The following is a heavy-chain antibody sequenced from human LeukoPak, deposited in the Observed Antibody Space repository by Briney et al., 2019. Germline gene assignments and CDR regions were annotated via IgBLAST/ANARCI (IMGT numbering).Heavy chain of an antibody. J-gene: IGHJ4*02. CDR2: IYASGST. Sequence: SETLSLTCSVSGGSISNYYWNWLRQPAGKGLEWIGRIYASGSTNYNPSLKSRVTIFMDKSKNHFSLNLKSVTAADTAFYYCARDFYGDDGHHPFDYWGQGIQVTVSS. D-gene: IGHD2/OR15-2a*01. CDR1: GGSISNYY. CDR3: ARDFYGDDGHHPFDY. V-gene: IGHV4-4*07.